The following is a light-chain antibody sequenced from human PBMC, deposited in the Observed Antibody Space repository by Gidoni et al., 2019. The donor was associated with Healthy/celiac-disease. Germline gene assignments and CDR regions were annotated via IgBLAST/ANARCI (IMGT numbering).Light chain of an antibody. Sequence: DIQMTQSPSSLSASVGDSVTITCRASQNISSYLNWYQQKPGKAPKLLIYAASSLQSGVPSRFSGSGSGTDFTLTISSLQPEDFATYYCQQSYSTAWTFGQGTKVEIK. V-gene: IGKV1-39*01. CDR2: AAS. CDR1: QNISSY. CDR3: QQSYSTAWT. J-gene: IGKJ1*01.